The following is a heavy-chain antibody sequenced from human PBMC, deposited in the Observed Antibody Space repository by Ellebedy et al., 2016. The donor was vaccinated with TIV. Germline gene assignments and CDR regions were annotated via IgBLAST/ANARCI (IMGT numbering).Heavy chain of an antibody. CDR3: ARGSQESNSGMDV. V-gene: IGHV3-74*01. D-gene: IGHD4-11*01. Sequence: GGSLRLSCAASGFTFSSYWMHWVRQAPGKGLVWVSRIKGDGSITDYADSVKGRFTISRDNAKSTLYLQMNSLRAEDTAVYYCARGSQESNSGMDVWGQGTTVTVSS. J-gene: IGHJ6*02. CDR1: GFTFSSYW. CDR2: IKGDGSIT.